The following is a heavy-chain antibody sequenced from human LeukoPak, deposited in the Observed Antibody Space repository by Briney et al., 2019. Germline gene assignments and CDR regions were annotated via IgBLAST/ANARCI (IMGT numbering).Heavy chain of an antibody. CDR2: INHNSGGT. CDR3: ASALVRGDRYYYGMDV. D-gene: IGHD3-10*01. Sequence: ASVKVSCKASGYTFTGYYIHWVRQAPGQGLDWMGLINHNSGGTSYAQKFQGRVTLTRDTSISTAYMEVTRLRSDDTAVYYCASALVRGDRYYYGMDVWGQGTTVTVSS. J-gene: IGHJ6*02. CDR1: GYTFTGYY. V-gene: IGHV1-2*02.